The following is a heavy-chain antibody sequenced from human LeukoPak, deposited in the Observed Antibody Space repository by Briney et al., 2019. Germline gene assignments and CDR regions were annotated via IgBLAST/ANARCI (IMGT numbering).Heavy chain of an antibody. Sequence: GASVKVSCKASGYTFTGYYMHWVRQAPGQGLEWMGWINPNSGGTNYAQKFQGRVTMTRDTSISTAYMELSRLRSDDTAVYYCANLGYDFWSGYYFDYWGQGTLVTVSS. CDR1: GYTFTGYY. J-gene: IGHJ4*02. V-gene: IGHV1-2*02. CDR3: ANLGYDFWSGYYFDY. CDR2: INPNSGGT. D-gene: IGHD3-3*01.